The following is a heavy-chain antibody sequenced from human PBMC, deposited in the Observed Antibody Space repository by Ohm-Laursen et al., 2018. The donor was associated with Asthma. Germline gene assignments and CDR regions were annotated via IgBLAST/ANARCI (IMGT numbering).Heavy chain of an antibody. CDR2: INAGNGNT. D-gene: IGHD3-22*01. CDR1: GYTFTSYA. Sequence: ASVKGSCKASGYTFTSYAMHWVRQAPGQRLEWMGWINAGNGNTKYSQKFQGRVTITRDTSASTAYMELSSLRSEDTAVYYCARGVDSSGYLNPWGQGTLVTVSS. V-gene: IGHV1-3*01. CDR3: ARGVDSSGYLNP. J-gene: IGHJ5*02.